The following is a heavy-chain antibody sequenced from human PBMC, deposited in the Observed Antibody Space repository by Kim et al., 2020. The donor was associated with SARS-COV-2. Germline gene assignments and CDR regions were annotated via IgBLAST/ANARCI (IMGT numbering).Heavy chain of an antibody. Sequence: GGSLRLSCAASGFTFSSYAMSWVRQAPGKGLEWVSAISGSGGSTYYADSVKGRFTISRYNSKNTLYLQMNSLRAEDTAVYYCAKTDWIQLAMGFDYWGQGTLVTVSS. CDR1: GFTFSSYA. CDR2: ISGSGGST. J-gene: IGHJ4*02. D-gene: IGHD5-18*01. CDR3: AKTDWIQLAMGFDY. V-gene: IGHV3-23*01.